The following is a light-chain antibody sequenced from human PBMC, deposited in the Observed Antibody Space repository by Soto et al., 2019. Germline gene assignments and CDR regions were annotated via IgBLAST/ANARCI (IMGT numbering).Light chain of an antibody. Sequence: EMVLTQSPGTLSLSPWARATLSCRASQSVSSDYLAWYQQKPGQAPRLLIYGTSSRATDIPDRFSGSGSGTDFTLTISRLEPEDFAVYFCQQYGGSPPYTFGQGTKLEI. J-gene: IGKJ2*01. V-gene: IGKV3-20*01. CDR1: QSVSSDY. CDR2: GTS. CDR3: QQYGGSPPYT.